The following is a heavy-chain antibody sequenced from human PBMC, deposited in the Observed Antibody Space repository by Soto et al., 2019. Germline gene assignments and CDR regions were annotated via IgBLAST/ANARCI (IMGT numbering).Heavy chain of an antibody. CDR1: GYTFTSFG. J-gene: IGHJ4*02. Sequence: QVQLVQSGPEVKKPGASVKVSCKTSGYTFTSFGIIWVRQAPGQGLEWMGWITTDKGKTNYAQKFQGRVTMTTDTSTSTAYMELRSLRSDDTAVYYCATRSPAFDYWGQGTLVTVSS. CDR2: ITTDKGKT. V-gene: IGHV1-18*01. CDR3: ATRSPAFDY.